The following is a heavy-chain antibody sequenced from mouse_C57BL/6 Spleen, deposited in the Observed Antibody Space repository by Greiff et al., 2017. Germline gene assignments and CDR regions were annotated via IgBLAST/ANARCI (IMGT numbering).Heavy chain of an antibody. J-gene: IGHJ4*01. Sequence: VQRVESGPELVKPGASVKLSCKASGYTFTSYDINWVKQRPGQGLEWIGWIYPRDGSTKYNEKFKGKATLTVDTSSSTAYMELHSLTSEDSAVYFCARSDGYYIYAMDYWGQGTSVTVSS. CDR3: ARSDGYYIYAMDY. CDR1: GYTFTSYD. V-gene: IGHV1-85*01. CDR2: IYPRDGST. D-gene: IGHD2-3*01.